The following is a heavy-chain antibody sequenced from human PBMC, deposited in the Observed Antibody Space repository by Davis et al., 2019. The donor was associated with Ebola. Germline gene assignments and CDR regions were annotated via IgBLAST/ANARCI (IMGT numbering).Heavy chain of an antibody. CDR1: GYTLTSYY. CDR3: ASGEFVDF. CDR2: INPNSGGT. D-gene: IGHD3-10*01. Sequence: ASVKVSCKASGYTLTSYYIHWVRQAPGQGLEWMGWINPNSGGTNYAQKFQGRVTLTRDTSTTTVHMDLSSLRSEDTAIYYCASGEFVDFWGQGTLVTVSS. J-gene: IGHJ4*02. V-gene: IGHV1-2*02.